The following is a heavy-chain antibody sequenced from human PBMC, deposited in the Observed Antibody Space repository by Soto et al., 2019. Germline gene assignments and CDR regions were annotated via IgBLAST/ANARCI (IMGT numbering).Heavy chain of an antibody. CDR1: GYSFTSYW. CDR3: ASHYSSSHYGMDV. V-gene: IGHV5-10-1*01. D-gene: IGHD6-6*01. Sequence: PGESLKISCKGSGYSFTSYWISWVRQMPGKGLEWMGRIDPSDSYTNYSPSFQGHVTISADKSISTAYLQWSSLKASDTAMYYCASHYSSSHYGMDVWGPGTPVTVSS. J-gene: IGHJ6*02. CDR2: IDPSDSYT.